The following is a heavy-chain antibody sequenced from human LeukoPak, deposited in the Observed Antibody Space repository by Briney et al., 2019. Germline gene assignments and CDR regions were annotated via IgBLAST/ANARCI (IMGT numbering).Heavy chain of an antibody. Sequence: PSETLSLTCNVSGDSMSLYYWSWIRQPPERGLEWIGYISYIGSTHYKPSLKSRLTMSIDTSKNQFSLKLSSVTAADTAVYYCARPSTYYYDSSGHGAFDIWGQGTMVTVSS. D-gene: IGHD3-22*01. CDR2: ISYIGST. CDR1: GDSMSLYY. CDR3: ARPSTYYYDSSGHGAFDI. J-gene: IGHJ3*02. V-gene: IGHV4-59*08.